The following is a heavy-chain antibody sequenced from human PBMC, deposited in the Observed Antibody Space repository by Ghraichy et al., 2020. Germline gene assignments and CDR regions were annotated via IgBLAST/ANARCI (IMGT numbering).Heavy chain of an antibody. CDR2: IYSGGST. CDR3: AREESGTTVTTQGWYFDL. D-gene: IGHD4-17*01. J-gene: IGHJ2*01. V-gene: IGHV3-53*01. Sequence: GESLNISCAASGFTVSSNYMSWVRQAPGKGLEWVSVIYSGGSTYYADSVKGRFTISRDNFKNTLYLQMNSLRAEDTAVYYCAREESGTTVTTQGWYFDLWGRGTLVTVSS. CDR1: GFTVSSNY.